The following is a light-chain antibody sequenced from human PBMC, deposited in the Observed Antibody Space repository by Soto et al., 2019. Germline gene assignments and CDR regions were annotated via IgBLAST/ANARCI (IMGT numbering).Light chain of an antibody. J-gene: IGKJ1*01. V-gene: IGKV1-17*03. CDR2: AAS. Sequence: DIQMTQSPSAMSASVGDRVTITCRASQGISKYLAWFQQRPGKVPRRLVYAASSLQSGVPSRFSGSVSGTEFTLTISSLQPEDFGTYYCLQRTAYPWTVGQGTKVEI. CDR1: QGISKY. CDR3: LQRTAYPWT.